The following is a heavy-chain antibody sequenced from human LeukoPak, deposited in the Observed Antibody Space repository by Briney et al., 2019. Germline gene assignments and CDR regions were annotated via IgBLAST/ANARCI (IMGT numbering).Heavy chain of an antibody. Sequence: PSETLSLTCTVSGGSISSYYWSWIRQPAGKGLEWIGRIYTSGSTNYNPSLKSRVTMSVDTSKNQFSLKLSSVTPEDTAVYYCARDKDRIVGTTIGFDYWGQGFLVTVSS. CDR1: GGSISSYY. D-gene: IGHD1-26*01. V-gene: IGHV4-4*07. CDR2: IYTSGST. J-gene: IGHJ4*02. CDR3: ARDKDRIVGTTIGFDY.